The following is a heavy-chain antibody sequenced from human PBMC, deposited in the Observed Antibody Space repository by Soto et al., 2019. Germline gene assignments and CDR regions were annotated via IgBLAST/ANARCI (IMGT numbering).Heavy chain of an antibody. CDR2: ISGGGGST. D-gene: IGHD3-10*01. CDR1: GSTFSSYA. J-gene: IGHJ6*02. V-gene: IGHV3-23*01. Sequence: LRLSCAVSGSTFSSYAMSWVRQAPGKGLEWVSAISGGGGSTFYADSVKGRFTISRDNSKNTLYLQMNSLRAEDTAVYYCAENTYGSGSYYPLGMDVWGQGTTVTVSS. CDR3: AENTYGSGSYYPLGMDV.